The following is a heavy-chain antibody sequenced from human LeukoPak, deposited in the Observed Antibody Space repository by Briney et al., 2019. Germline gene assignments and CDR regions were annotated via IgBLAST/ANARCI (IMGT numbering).Heavy chain of an antibody. Sequence: ASVTVSCKASGYTFSGTGWYLYWLRQAPGQGLECMGWIYPNNGATAYAQKFQGRVAMTRDTSITTACMELSRLRPDDTAVYYCARDGPAQMVDFDYWGQGTLVTVSS. D-gene: IGHD3-10*01. CDR3: ARDGPAQMVDFDY. CDR2: IYPNNGAT. V-gene: IGHV1-2*02. J-gene: IGHJ4*02. CDR1: GYTFSGTGWY.